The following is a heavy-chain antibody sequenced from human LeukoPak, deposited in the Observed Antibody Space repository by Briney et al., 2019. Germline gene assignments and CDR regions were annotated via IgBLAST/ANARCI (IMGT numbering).Heavy chain of an antibody. J-gene: IGHJ4*02. CDR3: ARGQKYDSSGYYSDY. D-gene: IGHD3-22*01. V-gene: IGHV1-18*01. CDR1: GYTFTSYG. CDR2: ISAYNGNT. Sequence: ASVKVSCKASGYTFTSYGISWVRQAPGQGLEWMGWISAYNGNTNYAQKLQGRVTMTTDTSTSTAYMELRGLRSDDTAVYYCARGQKYDSSGYYSDYWGQGTLVTVSS.